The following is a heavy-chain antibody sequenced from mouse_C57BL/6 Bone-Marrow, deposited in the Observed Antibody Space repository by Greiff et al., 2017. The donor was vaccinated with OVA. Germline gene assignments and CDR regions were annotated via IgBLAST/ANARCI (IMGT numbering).Heavy chain of an antibody. CDR3: TTYYDVFAY. Sequence: VQLQQSGAELVRPGASVKLSCTASGFNIKDDYMHWVKQRPEQGLEWIGWIDPENGDTEYASKFQGKATITADTSSNTAYLQLSSLTSEDTAGYYCTTYYDVFAYWGQGTLVTVSA. CDR2: IDPENGDT. D-gene: IGHD2-4*01. J-gene: IGHJ3*01. CDR1: GFNIKDDY. V-gene: IGHV14-4*01.